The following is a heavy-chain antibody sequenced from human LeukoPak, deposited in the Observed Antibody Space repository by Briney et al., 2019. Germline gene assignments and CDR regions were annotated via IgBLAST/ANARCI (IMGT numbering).Heavy chain of an antibody. Sequence: SVKVSCKASGGTFSNHPFNWVRQAPGQGLEWRGGIIPIFGTANYAQKFQGRVTITADKSTSTAYIELSSVRSEDTAVYYCARSRAPGYSSGWYWFDPWGQGTLVTVSS. CDR3: ARSRAPGYSSGWYWFDP. CDR2: IIPIFGTA. V-gene: IGHV1-69*06. J-gene: IGHJ5*02. CDR1: GGTFSNHP. D-gene: IGHD6-19*01.